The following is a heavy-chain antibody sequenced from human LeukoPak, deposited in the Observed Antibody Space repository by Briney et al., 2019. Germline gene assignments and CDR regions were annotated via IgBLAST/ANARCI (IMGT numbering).Heavy chain of an antibody. Sequence: GGSLRLSCAASGFTFSSYWMSWVRQAPGKGLEWVANIKKDGSEKYYVDSVKGRFTISRDNAKNSLYLQMNSLRVEGTAVYYCAGIDGPIDYWGQGTLVTVSS. V-gene: IGHV3-7*05. CDR1: GFTFSSYW. CDR3: AGIDGPIDY. D-gene: IGHD5-24*01. CDR2: IKKDGSEK. J-gene: IGHJ4*02.